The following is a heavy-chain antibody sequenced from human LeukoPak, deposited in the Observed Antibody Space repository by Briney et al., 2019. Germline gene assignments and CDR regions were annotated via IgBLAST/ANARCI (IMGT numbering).Heavy chain of an antibody. CDR2: INPNSGGT. J-gene: IGHJ4*02. D-gene: IGHD6-13*01. Sequence: ASVKVSCKASGYTFTCYYMHWVRQAPGQGLEWMGWINPNSGGTNFAQNFQGRVTMTRDTSISTAYMELSRLRSDDTAVYYCARDQGGYYSNSWVFDYWGQGTLVTVSS. CDR1: GYTFTCYY. CDR3: ARDQGGYYSNSWVFDY. V-gene: IGHV1-2*02.